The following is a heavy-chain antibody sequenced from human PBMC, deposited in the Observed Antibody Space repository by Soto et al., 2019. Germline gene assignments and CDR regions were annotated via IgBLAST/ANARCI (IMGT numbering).Heavy chain of an antibody. CDR3: ASNPDYYDSSGYMDY. J-gene: IGHJ4*02. CDR2: IYYSGST. CDR1: GGSISSSSYY. Sequence: PSETLSLTCTVSGGSISSSSYYWGWIRQPPGKGLEWIGSIYYSGSTYYNPSLKSRVTISVDTSKNQFSLKLSSVTAADTAVYYCASNPDYYDSSGYMDYWGQGTLVTVSS. V-gene: IGHV4-39*01. D-gene: IGHD3-22*01.